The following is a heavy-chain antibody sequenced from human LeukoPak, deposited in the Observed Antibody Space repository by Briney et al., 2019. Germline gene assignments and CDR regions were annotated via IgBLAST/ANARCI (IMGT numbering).Heavy chain of an antibody. CDR2: IYTSGST. CDR1: GGSISSGSYY. D-gene: IGHD3-10*01. CDR3: ARDGPGVVANRRASYYYYYMDV. V-gene: IGHV4-61*02. Sequence: PSETLSLTCTVSGGSISSGSYYWRWIRQPAGKGLEWIGRIYTSGSTNYHPSLKSRVTISVDTSKNQFSLKLSSVTAADTAVYYCARDGPGVVANRRASYYYYYMDVWGKGTTVTVSS. J-gene: IGHJ6*03.